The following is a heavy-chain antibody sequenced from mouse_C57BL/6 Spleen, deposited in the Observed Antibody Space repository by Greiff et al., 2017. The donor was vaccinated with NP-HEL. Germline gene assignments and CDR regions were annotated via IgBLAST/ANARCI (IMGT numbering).Heavy chain of an antibody. J-gene: IGHJ3*01. Sequence: QVQLQQSGAELVRPGTSVKVSCKASGYAFTNYLIEWVKQRPGQGLEWIGVINPGSGGTNYNEKFKGKATLTADKSSSTAYMQLSSLTSEDSAVYFCARERHYGSSFWFACWGKGTLVTVSA. CDR3: ARERHYGSSFWFAC. D-gene: IGHD1-1*01. CDR1: GYAFTNYL. CDR2: INPGSGGT. V-gene: IGHV1-54*01.